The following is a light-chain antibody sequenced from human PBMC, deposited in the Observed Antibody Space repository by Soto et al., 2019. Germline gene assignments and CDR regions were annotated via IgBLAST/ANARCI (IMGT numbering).Light chain of an antibody. Sequence: VLTHSPGTLSLSQRERATLCFRASQSVSSSHLAWYQQKPGQAPRLLMYGASSRAPGIPDRFSGGGSGADFPLTLRRLEPEAFPVYSCQPYGRSPLSSGQAPRPAIK. CDR1: QSVSSSH. J-gene: IGKJ5*01. CDR2: GAS. CDR3: QPYGRSPLS. V-gene: IGKV3-20*01.